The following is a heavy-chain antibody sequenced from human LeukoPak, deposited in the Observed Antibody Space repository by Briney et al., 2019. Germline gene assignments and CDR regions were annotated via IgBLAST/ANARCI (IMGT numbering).Heavy chain of an antibody. Sequence: GGSLRLSCAASGFTFSNAWMTWVRQAPGKGLEWVGRIKTKTDGGTTDYAAPVKGRFTVSRDDSRNTLYLKMNSLKTEDTAVYYCTTDTLRDCSGGSCSSSWFDPWGQGTLVTVSS. CDR1: GFTFSNAW. CDR3: TTDTLRDCSGGSCSSSWFDP. V-gene: IGHV3-15*01. J-gene: IGHJ5*02. D-gene: IGHD2-15*01. CDR2: IKTKTDGGTT.